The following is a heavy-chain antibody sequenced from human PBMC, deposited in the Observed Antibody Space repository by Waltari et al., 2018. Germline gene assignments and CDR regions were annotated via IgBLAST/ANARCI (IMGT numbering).Heavy chain of an antibody. CDR1: GFTFTSSA. D-gene: IGHD5-18*01. CDR3: AAGMDTAMVNDAFDI. Sequence: QMQLVQSGPEVKKPGTSVKVSCKASGFTFTSSAMQWVRQARGQRLEWIGWIVVGSGNTNYAQKFQERVTITRDMSTSTAYMELSSLRSEDTAVYYCAAGMDTAMVNDAFDIWGQGTMVTVSS. V-gene: IGHV1-58*02. CDR2: IVVGSGNT. J-gene: IGHJ3*02.